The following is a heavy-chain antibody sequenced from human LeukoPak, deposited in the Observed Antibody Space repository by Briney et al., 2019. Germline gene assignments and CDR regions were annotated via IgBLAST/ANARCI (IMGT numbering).Heavy chain of an antibody. D-gene: IGHD2-2*01. CDR1: GFTFSSYA. J-gene: IGHJ4*02. V-gene: IGHV3-30-3*01. CDR3: ARDGCSSTSCYQ. CDR2: ISYDGSNK. Sequence: PGGSLRLSCAASGFTFSSYAMHWVRQAPGKGLEWVAVISYDGSNKYYADSVKGRFTISRDNSKNTLYLQMNSLRAEDTAVYYCARDGCSSTSCYQWGQGTLVTVSS.